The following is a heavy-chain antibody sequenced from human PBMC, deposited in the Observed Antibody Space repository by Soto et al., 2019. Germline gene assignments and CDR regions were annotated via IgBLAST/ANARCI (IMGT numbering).Heavy chain of an antibody. Sequence: EVQLLESGGGLVQPGGSLRLSCAASGFIFSNYDMSWVRLAPGKGLEWVSILYSSGTTYYADSVRGRFTVSRDDSKNTLFLHMNSLRADDTAVYYCARDWSKFSYNYPYYYAMDAWGQGTTVTVSS. V-gene: IGHV3-23*05. CDR1: GFIFSNYD. D-gene: IGHD3-9*01. CDR3: ARDWSKFSYNYPYYYAMDA. CDR2: ILYSSGTT. J-gene: IGHJ6*02.